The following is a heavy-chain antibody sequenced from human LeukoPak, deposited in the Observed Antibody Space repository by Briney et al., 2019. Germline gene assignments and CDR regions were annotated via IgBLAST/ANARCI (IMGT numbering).Heavy chain of an antibody. CDR2: IYYSGST. D-gene: IGHD2-15*01. CDR1: GGSISSSSYY. CDR3: ARGGSGGSCYPS. Sequence: SQTLSLTCTVSGGSISSSSYYWGWIRQPPGKGLEWIGSIYYSGSTYYNPSLKSRVTISVDTSKNQFSLKLSSVTAADTAVYYCARGGSGGSCYPSWGQGTLVTVSS. V-gene: IGHV4-39*07. J-gene: IGHJ5*02.